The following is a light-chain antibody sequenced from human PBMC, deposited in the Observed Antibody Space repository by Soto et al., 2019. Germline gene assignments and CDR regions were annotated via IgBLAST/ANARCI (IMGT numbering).Light chain of an antibody. V-gene: IGKV1-5*03. CDR1: QSISGW. Sequence: DIQMTQSPSTLSASVGDRVTITCRASQSISGWLARYHQKTGKAPKLLIYKASSLESGVPSRFSGSGSGTEFPLPTSRLQPDDFATYYCQQYNSYAWTFGQGAKV. CDR3: QQYNSYAWT. J-gene: IGKJ1*01. CDR2: KAS.